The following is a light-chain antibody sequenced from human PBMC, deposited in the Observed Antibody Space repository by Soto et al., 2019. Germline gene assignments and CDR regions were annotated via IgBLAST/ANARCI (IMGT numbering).Light chain of an antibody. Sequence: EGVLTQSPGTLSLSPREMATLSCRASQSVSNNYFDWYQHKPGQAPRLLIYVASNRASGIPDRFSGSGSGPDFTLTIRRLEPEDFAVYYYQQYAASPRTFGQGTLVEV. CDR3: QQYAASPRT. CDR1: QSVSNNY. V-gene: IGKV3-20*01. CDR2: VAS. J-gene: IGKJ1*01.